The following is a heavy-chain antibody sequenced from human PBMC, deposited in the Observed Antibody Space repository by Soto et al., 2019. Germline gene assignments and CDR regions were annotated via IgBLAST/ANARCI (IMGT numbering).Heavy chain of an antibody. CDR3: AKDRRSCSGGSCYSPYWYFDL. Sequence: EVQLLESGGGLVQPGGSLRLSCAASGFTFSSYAMSWVRQAPGKGLEWVSAISGSGGSTYYADSVKGRFTISRDNSKNTLYLQMNSLRAEDTAVYYCAKDRRSCSGGSCYSPYWYFDLWGRGTLVTVSS. CDR1: GFTFSSYA. J-gene: IGHJ2*01. D-gene: IGHD2-15*01. CDR2: ISGSGGST. V-gene: IGHV3-23*01.